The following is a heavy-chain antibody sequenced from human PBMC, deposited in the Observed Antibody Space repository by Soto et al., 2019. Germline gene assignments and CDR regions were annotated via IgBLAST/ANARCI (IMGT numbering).Heavy chain of an antibody. CDR1: GVTVSSYA. CDR3: AKDLGYSSSSTLDY. J-gene: IGHJ4*02. V-gene: IGHV3-23*01. D-gene: IGHD6-6*01. CDR2: ISGSGGST. Sequence: GGSLGLACAACGVTVSSYAMSWVRQAPGKGLEWVSAISGSGGSTYYADPVKGRFTISRDNSKNTLYLQMNSLRAEDTAVYYCAKDLGYSSSSTLDYWGQGTLVTVSS.